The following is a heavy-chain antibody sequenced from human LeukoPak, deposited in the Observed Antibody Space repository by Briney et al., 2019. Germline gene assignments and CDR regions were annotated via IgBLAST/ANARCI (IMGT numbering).Heavy chain of an antibody. CDR1: GGSFSGYY. Sequence: PSETLSLTCAVSGGSFSGYYWSWIRQPPGKGLEWIGEINHSGSTNYNPSLKSRVTISVDTSKNQFSLKLSSVTAADTAVYYCARGWWSYDSSVGREYYYYYGMDVWGQGTTVTVSS. CDR3: ARGWWSYDSSVGREYYYYYGMDV. V-gene: IGHV4-34*01. CDR2: INHSGST. D-gene: IGHD3-22*01. J-gene: IGHJ6*02.